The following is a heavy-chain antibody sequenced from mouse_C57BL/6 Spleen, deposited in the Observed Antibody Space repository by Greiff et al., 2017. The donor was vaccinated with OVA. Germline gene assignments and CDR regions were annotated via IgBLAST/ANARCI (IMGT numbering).Heavy chain of an antibody. J-gene: IGHJ2*01. D-gene: IGHD3-2*02. CDR3: ARRDSSGPFDY. Sequence: VQLQQSGPELVKPGASVKISCKASGYTFTDYYMNWVKQSHGKSLEWIGDINPNNGGTSYNQKFKGKATLTVDKSSSTAYMELRSLTSEDSAVYYCARRDSSGPFDYWGQGTTLTVSS. V-gene: IGHV1-26*01. CDR1: GYTFTDYY. CDR2: INPNNGGT.